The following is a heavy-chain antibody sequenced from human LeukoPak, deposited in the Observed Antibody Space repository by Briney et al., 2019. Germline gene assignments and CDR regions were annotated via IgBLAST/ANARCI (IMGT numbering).Heavy chain of an antibody. V-gene: IGHV1-69*05. D-gene: IGHD4-17*01. CDR1: GGTFNNSA. CDR3: ARDVHGDYGSGWFDP. Sequence: ASVKVSCKTSGGTFNNSAISWVRQAPGQGLEWLGGIMPLFGTAGYAQKFQGRVTITKDESTRTVYLELTSLTSDDTAVYYCARDVHGDYGSGWFDPWGQGTLVSVSS. J-gene: IGHJ5*02. CDR2: IMPLFGTA.